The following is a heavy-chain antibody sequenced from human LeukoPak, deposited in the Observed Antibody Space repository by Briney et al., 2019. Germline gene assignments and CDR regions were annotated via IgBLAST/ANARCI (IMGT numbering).Heavy chain of an antibody. CDR3: ARVWRDCSSTSCPPPWFDP. V-gene: IGHV4-61*05. CDR1: GGSISSSSYY. J-gene: IGHJ5*02. Sequence: SETLSLTCTVSGGSISSSSYYWGWIRQPPGKGLEWIGYIYYSGSTNYNPSLKSRVTISVDTSKNQFSLKLSSVTAADTAVYYCARVWRDCSSTSCPPPWFDPWGQGTLVTVSS. D-gene: IGHD2-2*01. CDR2: IYYSGST.